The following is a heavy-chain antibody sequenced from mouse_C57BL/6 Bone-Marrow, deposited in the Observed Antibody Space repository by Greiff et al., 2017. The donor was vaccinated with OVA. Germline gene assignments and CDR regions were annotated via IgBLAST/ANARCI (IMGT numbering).Heavy chain of an antibody. D-gene: IGHD1-1*01. CDR2: IDPANGNT. V-gene: IGHV14-3*01. Sequence: DVKLQESVAELVRPGASVKLSCTASGFNIKNTYMHWVKQRPEQGLEWIGRIDPANGNTKYAPKFQGKATITADTSSNTAYLQLSSLTSEDTAIYYCARDYYGSSYEGDAMDYWGQGTSVTVSS. J-gene: IGHJ4*01. CDR1: GFNIKNTY. CDR3: ARDYYGSSYEGDAMDY.